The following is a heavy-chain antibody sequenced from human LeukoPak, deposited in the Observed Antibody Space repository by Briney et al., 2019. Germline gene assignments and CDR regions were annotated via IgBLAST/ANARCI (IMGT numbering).Heavy chain of an antibody. CDR2: ISSSGSTI. CDR3: ARDRDTAMVY. J-gene: IGHJ4*02. D-gene: IGHD5-18*01. Sequence: AGSLRLSCAASGFTFSSYEMNWVRQAPGKGLEWVSYISSSGSTIYYADSVKGRFTISRDNAKNSLYLQMNSLRAEDTAVYYCARDRDTAMVYWGQGTLVTVSS. V-gene: IGHV3-48*03. CDR1: GFTFSSYE.